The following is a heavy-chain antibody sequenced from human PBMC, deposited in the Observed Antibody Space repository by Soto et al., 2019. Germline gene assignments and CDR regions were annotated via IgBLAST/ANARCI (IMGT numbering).Heavy chain of an antibody. Sequence: GGSLRLSCAASGFTFSSYAMSWVRQAPGKGLEWVSAISGSGGSTYYADSVKGRFTISRDISKNTLYLQMNSLKTEDTAVYFCTRQTDAVQWLVVPTDYNFDYWGQGTLVTVSS. CDR3: TRQTDAVQWLVVPTDYNFDY. CDR1: GFTFSSYA. CDR2: ISGSGGST. V-gene: IGHV3-23*01. D-gene: IGHD6-19*01. J-gene: IGHJ4*02.